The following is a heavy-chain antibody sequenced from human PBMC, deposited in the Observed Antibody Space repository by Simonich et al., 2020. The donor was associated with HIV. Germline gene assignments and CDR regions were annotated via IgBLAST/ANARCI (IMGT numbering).Heavy chain of an antibody. D-gene: IGHD3-3*01. J-gene: IGHJ4*02. Sequence: EVQLLESGGGLVQPGGSLRLSCAASGFTFSSYAMSWVRKAPGKGLELVYAISGRGGSTYYADSVKGRFTITRDNSKNTLYLQMNSLRAEDTAVYYCAKDRYYNFWSGYYDYWGQGTLVTVSS. CDR3: AKDRYYNFWSGYYDY. CDR2: ISGRGGST. CDR1: GFTFSSYA. V-gene: IGHV3-23*01.